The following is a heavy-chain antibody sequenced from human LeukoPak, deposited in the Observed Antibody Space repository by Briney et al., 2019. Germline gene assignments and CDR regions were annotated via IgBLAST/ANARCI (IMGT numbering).Heavy chain of an antibody. D-gene: IGHD3-22*01. CDR3: ATVDERHITMIVY. CDR1: GYTFTIYD. J-gene: IGHJ4*02. CDR2: MNPNSGNT. Sequence: ASVKVSCKASGYTFTIYDINWVRQATGQGLEWMGWMNPNSGNTGYAQKFQGRVTVTRNTSISTAYMELSSLRSEDTAVYYCATVDERHITMIVYWGQGTLVTVSS. V-gene: IGHV1-8*02.